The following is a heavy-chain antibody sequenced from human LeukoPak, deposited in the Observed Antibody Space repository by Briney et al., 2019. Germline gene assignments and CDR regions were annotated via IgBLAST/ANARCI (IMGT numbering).Heavy chain of an antibody. CDR3: ATGRYYDSSGKFPC. J-gene: IGHJ4*02. V-gene: IGHV1-24*01. CDR2: FDPEDGET. D-gene: IGHD3-22*01. CDR1: GYTFTSYG. Sequence: ASVKVSCKASGYTFTSYGISWVRQAPGKGLEWMGGFDPEDGETIYAQKFQGRVTMTEDTSTDTAYMELSSLRSEDTAVYYCATGRYYDSSGKFPCWGQGTLVTVSS.